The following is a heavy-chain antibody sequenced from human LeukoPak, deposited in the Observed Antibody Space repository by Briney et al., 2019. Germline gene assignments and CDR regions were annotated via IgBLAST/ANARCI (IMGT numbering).Heavy chain of an antibody. CDR3: ARGGGSGSYYVFDY. J-gene: IGHJ4*02. CDR1: GGSISGSSYY. CDR2: IYYSGST. D-gene: IGHD1-26*01. Sequence: PSETLSLTCTVSGGSISGSSYYWGWIRQHPGKGLEWIGYIYYSGSTYYTPSLESRVTMSLDTSKNQFSLKLSSVTAADTAVYYCARGGGSGSYYVFDYWGQGTLVTVSS. V-gene: IGHV4-31*03.